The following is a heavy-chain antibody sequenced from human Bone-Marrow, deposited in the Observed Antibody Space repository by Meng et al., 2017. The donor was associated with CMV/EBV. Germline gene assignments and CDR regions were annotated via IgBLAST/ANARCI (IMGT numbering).Heavy chain of an antibody. D-gene: IGHD5-18*01. CDR2: ISSSSSYI. CDR3: ARVRLKPTAFFDY. Sequence: GGSLRLSCAASGFTFSSYSMNWVRQAPGKGLEWVSSISSSSSYIYYADSVKGRFTISRDNAKNSLYLQMNSLRAEDTAVYYCARVRLKPTAFFDYWGQGTLVTVSS. J-gene: IGHJ4*02. CDR1: GFTFSSYS. V-gene: IGHV3-21*01.